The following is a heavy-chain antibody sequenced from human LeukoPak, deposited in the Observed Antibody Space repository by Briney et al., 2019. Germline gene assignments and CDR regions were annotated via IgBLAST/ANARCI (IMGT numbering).Heavy chain of an antibody. Sequence: PSETLSLTCTVSGGSISPFYWNWIRQPPGKGLEWIGYIYYTGGTSYSPSLNSRATTSVDTSKNQFSLRLTSVTAADTAVYYCARDRACSNGVCSYFDYWGQGTLITVSS. D-gene: IGHD2-8*01. CDR2: IYYTGGT. CDR3: ARDRACSNGVCSYFDY. CDR1: GGSISPFY. V-gene: IGHV4-59*08. J-gene: IGHJ4*02.